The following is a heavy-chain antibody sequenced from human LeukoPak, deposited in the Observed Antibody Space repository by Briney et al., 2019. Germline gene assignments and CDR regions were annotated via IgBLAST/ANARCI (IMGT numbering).Heavy chain of an antibody. Sequence: PGGSLRLSCAASGFTLSSYAMHWVRQAPGKGLEWVGVISYDGSNKYYAVSVKGRFTISRDNSKNTLYLQMNSLRAEDTAVYYCARGSGWNETVNAEYFQHWGQGTLVTVSS. V-gene: IGHV3-30-3*01. CDR1: GFTLSSYA. J-gene: IGHJ1*01. CDR2: ISYDGSNK. D-gene: IGHD6-19*01. CDR3: ARGSGWNETVNAEYFQH.